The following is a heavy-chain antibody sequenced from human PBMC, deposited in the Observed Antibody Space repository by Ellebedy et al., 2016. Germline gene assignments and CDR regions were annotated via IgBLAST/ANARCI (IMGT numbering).Heavy chain of an antibody. CDR3: ARGRKDGYNQDL. V-gene: IGHV3-66*01. Sequence: GESLKISCAASGFTVSSNYMSWVRQAPGKGLEWVSVIYSGGSTYYADSVKGRFTISRDNSKNTLYLQMNSLRAEDTAVYYCARGRKDGYNQDLWGRGTLVTVSS. CDR1: GFTVSSNY. J-gene: IGHJ2*01. CDR2: IYSGGST. D-gene: IGHD5-24*01.